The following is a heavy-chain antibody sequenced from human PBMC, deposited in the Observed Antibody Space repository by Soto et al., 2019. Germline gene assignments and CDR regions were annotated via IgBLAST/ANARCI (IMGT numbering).Heavy chain of an antibody. D-gene: IGHD3-10*01. CDR3: GRGRGPGGVTIFRMDA. J-gene: IGHJ6*03. Sequence: GGSLRLSCAASGFNFSSYSFNWVRQGPGKGLEWIASISTGRGHVFYAASVKGRFTISRDNAKNLLFLQMNSVRADDTAVYYWGRGRGPGGVTIFRMDAGAEGTTVTVS. CDR1: GFNFSSYS. CDR2: ISTGRGHV. V-gene: IGHV3-21*06.